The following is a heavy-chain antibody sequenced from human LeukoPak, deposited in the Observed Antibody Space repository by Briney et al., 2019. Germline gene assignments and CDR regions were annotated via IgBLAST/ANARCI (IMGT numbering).Heavy chain of an antibody. CDR2: FDPEDGET. Sequence: ASVKVSCKVSGYTLTELSMHWVRQAPGKGLEWMGGFDPEDGETIYAQKFQGRVTMTEDTSTDTAYMELSSLKSEDTAVYYCATDPGLGIQLGYWGQGTLVTVSS. CDR3: ATDPGLGIQLGY. CDR1: GYTLTELS. J-gene: IGHJ4*02. D-gene: IGHD5-18*01. V-gene: IGHV1-24*01.